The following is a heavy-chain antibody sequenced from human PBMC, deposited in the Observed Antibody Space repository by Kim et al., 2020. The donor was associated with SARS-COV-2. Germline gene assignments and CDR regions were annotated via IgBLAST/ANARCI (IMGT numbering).Heavy chain of an antibody. Sequence: KRRVTRSVDTSKNQFSLKLSSVTAADTAVYYCARVMRGRITIFGVVGAFDYWGQGTLVTVSS. J-gene: IGHJ4*02. D-gene: IGHD3-3*01. CDR3: ARVMRGRITIFGVVGAFDY. V-gene: IGHV4-31*02.